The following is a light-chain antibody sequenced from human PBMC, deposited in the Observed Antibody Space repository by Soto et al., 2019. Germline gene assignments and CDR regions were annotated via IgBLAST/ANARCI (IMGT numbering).Light chain of an antibody. J-gene: IGKJ1*01. Sequence: EIVLTQSPGTLSVSPGERATLSCRASQTISSNYLAWYQQKPGQAPSLLIYGTSSRATGIPDRFSGSGSGTAFTLTIGSLDPEDSAIYFCQQYGSWTFGQGTKVEIQ. CDR2: GTS. CDR3: QQYGSWT. CDR1: QTISSNY. V-gene: IGKV3-20*01.